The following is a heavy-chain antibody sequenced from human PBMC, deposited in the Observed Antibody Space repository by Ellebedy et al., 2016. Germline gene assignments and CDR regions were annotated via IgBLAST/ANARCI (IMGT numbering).Heavy chain of an antibody. CDR1: GFTFSSHA. CDR3: ANVGGSGTYYNGY. J-gene: IGHJ4*02. V-gene: IGHV3-23*01. Sequence: GWSLRLSCEASGFTFSSHAMSWVRQAPGKGPEWVSAVVGSGERTFYADSVKGRFTISRDNSKNRLYLQMSSLKVEDTATYYCANVGGSGTYYNGYWGQGTLVTVSS. D-gene: IGHD3-10*01. CDR2: VVGSGERT.